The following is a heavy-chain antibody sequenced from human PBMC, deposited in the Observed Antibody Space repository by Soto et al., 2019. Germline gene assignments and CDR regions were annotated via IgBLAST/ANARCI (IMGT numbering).Heavy chain of an antibody. CDR3: ERPSMVPVDYFEF. D-gene: IGHD3-10*01. J-gene: IGHJ4*02. Sequence: PSETLSLTCSVSGDSLKNHYWAWIRHSAGKGLEWIGNIYDSGTTNYSPALKSRVSMSVDTYKNLFSLKMNSVTAADTAVYYCERPSMVPVDYFEFWGQGSVVT. V-gene: IGHV4-59*11. CDR1: GDSLKNHY. CDR2: IYDSGTT.